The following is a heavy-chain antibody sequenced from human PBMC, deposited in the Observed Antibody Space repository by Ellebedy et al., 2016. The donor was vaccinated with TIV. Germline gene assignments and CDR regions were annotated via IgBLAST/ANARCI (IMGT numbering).Heavy chain of an antibody. CDR2: ISGSGGST. CDR3: AKSVAGTGSSLFDY. V-gene: IGHV3-23*01. Sequence: GGSLRLSXAASGFTFSSYAMSWVRQAPGKGLEWVSAISGSGGSTYYADSVKGRFTISRDNSKNTLYLQMNSLRAEDTALYYCAKSVAGTGSSLFDYWGQGTLVTVSS. D-gene: IGHD6-19*01. CDR1: GFTFSSYA. J-gene: IGHJ4*02.